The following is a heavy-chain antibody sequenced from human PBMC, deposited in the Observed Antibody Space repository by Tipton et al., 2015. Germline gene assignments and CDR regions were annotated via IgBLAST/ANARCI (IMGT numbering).Heavy chain of an antibody. D-gene: IGHD6-6*01. CDR2: ISHSGNT. Sequence: TLSLTCAVSAYSISSDYYWGWIRQPPGKGLEWIGSISHSGNTYYNPSLKSRVTISIDTSKNQFSLRLSSVTAADTAVYYCATGRSIAARPFDYWGQGTLVTVSS. V-gene: IGHV4-38-2*01. CDR1: AYSISSDYY. CDR3: ATGRSIAARPFDY. J-gene: IGHJ4*02.